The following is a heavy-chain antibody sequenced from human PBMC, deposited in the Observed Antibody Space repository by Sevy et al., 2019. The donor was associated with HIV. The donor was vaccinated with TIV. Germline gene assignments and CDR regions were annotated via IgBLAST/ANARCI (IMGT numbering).Heavy chain of an antibody. Sequence: GGSLRLSCAASGFIFTDYYMTWIRQLPEKGLEYISQISMNGDATNYADSVKGRFTVSRDNAKKSLYLQMDNLGVEDTADYYCASDPNWQHITDDHYYSMDDWGQGTTVTVSS. V-gene: IGHV3-11*01. CDR3: ASDPNWQHITDDHYYSMDD. CDR1: GFIFTDYY. D-gene: IGHD3-3*01. CDR2: ISMNGDAT. J-gene: IGHJ6*02.